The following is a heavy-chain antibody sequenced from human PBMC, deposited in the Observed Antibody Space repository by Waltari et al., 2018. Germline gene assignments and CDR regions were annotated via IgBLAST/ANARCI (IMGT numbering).Heavy chain of an antibody. CDR1: GYTFTSYA. J-gene: IGHJ6*02. V-gene: IGHV1-3*01. CDR2: INAGNGNT. D-gene: IGHD2-15*01. Sequence: QVQLVQSGAEVKKPGASVKVSCKASGYTFTSYAMHWVRQAPGQRPEWMGWINAGNGNTKYSQKFQGRVTITRDTSASTAYMELSSLRSEDTAVYYCARDKNSVVVVAATSYYYYYGMDVWGQGTTVTVSS. CDR3: ARDKNSVVVVAATSYYYYYGMDV.